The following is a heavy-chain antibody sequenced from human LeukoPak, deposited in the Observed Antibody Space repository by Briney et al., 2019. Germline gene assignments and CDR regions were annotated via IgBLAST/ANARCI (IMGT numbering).Heavy chain of an antibody. CDR2: IYYSGST. J-gene: IGHJ5*02. D-gene: IGHD5-24*01. Sequence: PSETLSLTCTVSGGSINSYHWSWIRQPPGKGLEWIGYIYYSGSTNYNPSLKSRVTISVDTSKNQFSLKMSSVTAADTAVYYCARARDGHINNWFDPWGQGTLVTVSS. V-gene: IGHV4-59*01. CDR3: ARARDGHINNWFDP. CDR1: GGSINSYH.